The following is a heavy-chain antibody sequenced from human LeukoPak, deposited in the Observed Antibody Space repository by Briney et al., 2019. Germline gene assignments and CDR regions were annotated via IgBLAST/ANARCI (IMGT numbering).Heavy chain of an antibody. CDR3: AKGTDDSSGYYSDAFDI. V-gene: IGHV3-33*06. Sequence: GGSLRLSCAASGFTFSSYGMHWVRQAPGKGLEWVAVIWYDGSNKYYADSVKGRFTISRDNSKNTLYLQMNSLRAEDTAVYYCAKGTDDSSGYYSDAFDIWGQGTMVTVSS. D-gene: IGHD3-22*01. CDR2: IWYDGSNK. CDR1: GFTFSSYG. J-gene: IGHJ3*02.